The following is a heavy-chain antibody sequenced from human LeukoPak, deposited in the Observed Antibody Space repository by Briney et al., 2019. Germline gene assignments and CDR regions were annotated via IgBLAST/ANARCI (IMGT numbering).Heavy chain of an antibody. J-gene: IGHJ6*04. D-gene: IGHD4-17*01. V-gene: IGHV3-21*01. CDR3: ARDRYGDEDV. Sequence: PVRSLRLSCAASGFTFSSYIMNWVRQAPGKGLEWVSSISSSSSYIYYADSVKGRFTISRDNAKNSLYLQMNSLRAEDTAVYYCARDRYGDEDVWGKGTTVTVSS. CDR2: ISSSSSYI. CDR1: GFTFSSYI.